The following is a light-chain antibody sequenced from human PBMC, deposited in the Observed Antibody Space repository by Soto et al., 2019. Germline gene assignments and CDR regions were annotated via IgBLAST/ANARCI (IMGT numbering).Light chain of an antibody. CDR2: AAS. CDR3: QQCYSSPT. Sequence: DIQITQSPSSLSASVGDRVTITCRASHNIDTFLNWYQQEPGKAPKLLIYAASILQGGVPSRLSASGSGTDFTLTISSLQPEDFATYFCQQCYSSPTFGPGTKVDIK. V-gene: IGKV1-39*01. J-gene: IGKJ3*01. CDR1: HNIDTF.